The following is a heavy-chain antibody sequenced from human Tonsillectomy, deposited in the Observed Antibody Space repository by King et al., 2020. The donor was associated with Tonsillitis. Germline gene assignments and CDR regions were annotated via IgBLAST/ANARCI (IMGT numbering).Heavy chain of an antibody. CDR2: IIPIFGTP. CDR1: GGTFSMYG. Sequence: QLVKSGAEVKKPGSSVKVSCKASGGTFSMYGFTWVRQAPGQGLEWMGGIIPIFGTPHYAQKFQGRVTITADESTSTAYMELSSLRSEDTAVYYCARGDANPLHGSIIHMDVWGKGTTVTVSS. V-gene: IGHV1-69*01. J-gene: IGHJ6*03. D-gene: IGHD3-10*01. CDR3: ARGDANPLHGSIIHMDV.